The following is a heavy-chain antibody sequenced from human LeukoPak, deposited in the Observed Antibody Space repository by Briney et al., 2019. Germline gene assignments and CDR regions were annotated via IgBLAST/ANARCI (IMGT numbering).Heavy chain of an antibody. CDR3: ARVSDAFDI. V-gene: IGHV4-30-4*01. CDR2: TYYSGST. CDR1: GGSISSGDYY. J-gene: IGHJ3*02. Sequence: SETLSLTCTVSGGSISSGDYYWSWIRQPPGKGLEWIGYTYYSGSTYYNPSLKSRVTISVDTSKNQFSLKLSFVTAADTAVYYCARVSDAFDIWGQGTMVTVSS.